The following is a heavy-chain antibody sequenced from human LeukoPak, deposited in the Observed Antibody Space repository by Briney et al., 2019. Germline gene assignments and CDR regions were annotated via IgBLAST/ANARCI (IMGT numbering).Heavy chain of an antibody. J-gene: IGHJ4*02. CDR2: ISSAGTT. D-gene: IGHD6-13*01. Sequence: GGSLRLSCAASGFTVSSSYMSWVRQAPGKGLEWVSIISSAGTTYYADSVKGRFTISRDNSKNTVYLQVNSLRDEDTAVYYCARDLEAANTYYFDYWGQGTMVTGSS. CDR1: GFTVSSSY. CDR3: ARDLEAANTYYFDY. V-gene: IGHV3-66*01.